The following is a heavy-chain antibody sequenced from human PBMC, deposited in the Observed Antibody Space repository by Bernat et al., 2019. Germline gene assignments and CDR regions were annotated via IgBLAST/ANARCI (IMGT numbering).Heavy chain of an antibody. CDR3: ARGGLWFGERLNWFDP. J-gene: IGHJ5*02. D-gene: IGHD3-10*01. CDR1: GGSISSGSYY. CDR2: IYYSGST. V-gene: IGHV4-39*01. Sequence: QVQLQESGPGLVKPSQTLSLTCTVSGGSISSGSYYWGWIRQPPGKGLEWIGSIYYSGSTYYNPSLKSRVTISVDTSKNQFSLKLSSVTAADTAVYYCARGGLWFGERLNWFDPWGQGTLVTVSS.